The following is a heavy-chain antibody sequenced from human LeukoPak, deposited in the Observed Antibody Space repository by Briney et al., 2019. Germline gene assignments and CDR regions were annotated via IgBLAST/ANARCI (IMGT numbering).Heavy chain of an antibody. V-gene: IGHV3-23*01. D-gene: IGHD6-6*01. Sequence: PGGSLRLSCAASGFTFSSYAMSWVRQAPGKGLEWVSAISGSGGSTYYADSVKGRFTISRDNSKNTLYLQMNSLRAEDTAVYYCVKNGLGIAARPGSRAFDIWGQGTMVTVSS. J-gene: IGHJ3*02. CDR2: ISGSGGST. CDR1: GFTFSSYA. CDR3: VKNGLGIAARPGSRAFDI.